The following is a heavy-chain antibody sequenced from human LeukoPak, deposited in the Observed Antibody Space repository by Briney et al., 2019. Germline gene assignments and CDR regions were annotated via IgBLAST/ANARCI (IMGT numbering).Heavy chain of an antibody. V-gene: IGHV3-9*01. CDR3: AKNTYDSSGYYRYFDL. J-gene: IGHJ2*01. CDR2: ISWNSGSI. CDR1: GFTFDDYV. Sequence: GGSLRLSCAASGFTFDDYVMHWVRHAPGKGLEWVSGISWNSGSIGYADSVKGRFTISRDNAKNSLYLQMNSLRAEDTALYYCAKNTYDSSGYYRYFDLWGRGTLVTVSS. D-gene: IGHD3-22*01.